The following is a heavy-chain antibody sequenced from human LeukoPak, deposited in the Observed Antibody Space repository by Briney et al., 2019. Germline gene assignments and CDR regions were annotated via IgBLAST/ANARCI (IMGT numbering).Heavy chain of an antibody. J-gene: IGHJ3*02. D-gene: IGHD4-17*01. Sequence: SETLSLTCAVSGDSFSSHYWTWIRQSPGTGLEGIGYISHIGRTNYNPSLKSRVTISIDTSKNQYSLKLRSVTAADTAVYYCARDLVTVTKGFDIWGQGTMVSVSS. V-gene: IGHV4-59*11. CDR1: GDSFSSHY. CDR2: ISHIGRT. CDR3: ARDLVTVTKGFDI.